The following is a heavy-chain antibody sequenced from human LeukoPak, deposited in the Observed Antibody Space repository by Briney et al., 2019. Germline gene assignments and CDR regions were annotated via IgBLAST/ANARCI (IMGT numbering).Heavy chain of an antibody. Sequence: SETLSLTCAVYGQSFSGYYWSWLRQPPGKGLEWLGEIKHSGSTNYNPSLKSRVTISVDTSKNHFSLKLSSVTAADTAVYYCARDEIYYYFGMDVWGQGPTVTVSS. J-gene: IGHJ6*02. V-gene: IGHV4-34*01. CDR3: ARDEIYYYFGMDV. CDR1: GQSFSGYY. CDR2: IKHSGST.